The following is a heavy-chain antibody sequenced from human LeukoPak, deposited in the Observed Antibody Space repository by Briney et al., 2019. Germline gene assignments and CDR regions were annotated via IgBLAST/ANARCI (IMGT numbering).Heavy chain of an antibody. J-gene: IGHJ4*02. CDR2: INPNSGGT. CDR1: GYTFTGYY. CDR3: ARDALVRYFDWLNSEYYFDY. Sequence: ASVKVPCKASGYTFTGYYMHWVRQAPGQGLEWMGWINPNSGGTNYAQKFQGRVTMTRDTSISTAYMELSRLRSDDTAVYYCARDALVRYFDWLNSEYYFDYWGQGTLVTVSS. D-gene: IGHD3-9*01. V-gene: IGHV1-2*02.